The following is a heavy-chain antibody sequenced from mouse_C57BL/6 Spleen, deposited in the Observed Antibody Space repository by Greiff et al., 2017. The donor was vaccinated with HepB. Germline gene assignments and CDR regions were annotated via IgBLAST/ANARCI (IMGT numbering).Heavy chain of an antibody. CDR1: GYSITSGYY. D-gene: IGHD1-1*01. J-gene: IGHJ4*01. CDR3: ARIQITTVVADYAMDY. CDR2: ISYDGSN. Sequence: ESGPGLVKPSQSLSLTCSVTGYSITSGYYWNWIRQFPGNKLEWMGYISYDGSNNYNPSLKNRISITRDTSKNQFFMKLNSVTTEDTATYYCARIQITTVVADYAMDYWGQGTSVTVSS. V-gene: IGHV3-6*01.